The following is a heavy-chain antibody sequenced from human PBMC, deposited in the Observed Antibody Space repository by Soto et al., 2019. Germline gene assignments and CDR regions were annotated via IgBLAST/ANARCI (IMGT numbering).Heavy chain of an antibody. Sequence: ASVRFSCKASGFTFTSSAVQWVRQARGQRLEWIGWIVVGSGNTNYAQKFQERVTITRDMSTSTAYVELSSLRSEDTAVYYCAADLPGAGATTYYYGMDVWGQGTTVTVSS. CDR1: GFTFTSSA. D-gene: IGHD1-26*01. V-gene: IGHV1-58*01. CDR3: AADLPGAGATTYYYGMDV. CDR2: IVVGSGNT. J-gene: IGHJ6*02.